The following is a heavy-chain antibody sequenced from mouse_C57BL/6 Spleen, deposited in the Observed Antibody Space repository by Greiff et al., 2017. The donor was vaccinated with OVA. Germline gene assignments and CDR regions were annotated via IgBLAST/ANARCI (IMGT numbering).Heavy chain of an antibody. V-gene: IGHV5-6*01. CDR2: ISSGGSYT. D-gene: IGHD1-1*01. J-gene: IGHJ1*03. CDR3: ARHGDYGSSYRYFDV. CDR1: GFTFSSYG. Sequence: EVKLVESGGDLVKPGGSLKLSCAASGFTFSSYGMSWVRQTPDKRLEWVATISSGGSYTYYPDSVKGRFTIARDNAKNTRYLQMSSLKSEDTAMYSCARHGDYGSSYRYFDVWGTGTTVTVSS.